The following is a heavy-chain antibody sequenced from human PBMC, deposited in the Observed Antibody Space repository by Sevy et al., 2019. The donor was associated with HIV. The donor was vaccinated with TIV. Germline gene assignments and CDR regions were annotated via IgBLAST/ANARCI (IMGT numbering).Heavy chain of an antibody. V-gene: IGHV1-8*03. J-gene: IGHJ5*02. CDR2: MNPNSGNT. Sequence: ASVKVSCKASGYTFTSYDINWVRQATGQGLEWMGWMNPNSGNTGYAQKFQGRVTITRNTSIGTAYMELSSLRAEDTAVYYCAREVLYGSGSYYPFNWFDPWGQGTLVTVSS. CDR1: GYTFTSYD. D-gene: IGHD3-10*01. CDR3: AREVLYGSGSYYPFNWFDP.